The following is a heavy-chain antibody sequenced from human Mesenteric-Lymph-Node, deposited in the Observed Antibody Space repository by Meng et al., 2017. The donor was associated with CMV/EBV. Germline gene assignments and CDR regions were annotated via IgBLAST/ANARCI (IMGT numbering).Heavy chain of an antibody. V-gene: IGHV7-4-1*02. D-gene: IGHD6-13*01. CDR2: INTDTGDP. J-gene: IGHJ4*02. CDR1: GYIFTDFA. Sequence: KASGYIFTDFAMNWVRHAPGQGPEWMGWINTDTGDPTYVQDFTGRFVFSLDTSASTAFLEISSLKAEDTAVYYCATKGTDYSSSLGYWGQGTLVTVSS. CDR3: ATKGTDYSSSLGY.